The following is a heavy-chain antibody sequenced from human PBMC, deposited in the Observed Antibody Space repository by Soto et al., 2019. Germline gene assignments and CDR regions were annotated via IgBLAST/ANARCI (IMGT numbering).Heavy chain of an antibody. CDR3: ARNFYNTGSFDH. V-gene: IGHV1-8*02. Sequence: QVQLVQSGAEVKKPGASVKVSCKASGYTFTDYDINWVRQATGQGLEWMGWMTPNSGNTGYAQKFQGRVTMTRDTSRSTANMELNSLTSEDTAVYYCARNFYNTGSFDHWGQGTLVTVSS. CDR2: MTPNSGNT. CDR1: GYTFTDYD. D-gene: IGHD3-10*01. J-gene: IGHJ4*02.